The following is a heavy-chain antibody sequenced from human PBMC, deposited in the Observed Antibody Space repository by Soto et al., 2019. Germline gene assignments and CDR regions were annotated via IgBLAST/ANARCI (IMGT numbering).Heavy chain of an antibody. V-gene: IGHV4-59*12. CDR3: ARIYDFWSGYYWFDP. D-gene: IGHD3-3*01. CDR1: GGSISTYF. Sequence: SETLSLTCTVSGGSISTYFWTWIRQPPGKGLEWIGYIYYSGITDSNPSLKSRLTISVDTSKNQFSLNLRSVTAADTAVYYCARIYDFWSGYYWFDPWGQGTLVTVSS. CDR2: IYYSGIT. J-gene: IGHJ5*02.